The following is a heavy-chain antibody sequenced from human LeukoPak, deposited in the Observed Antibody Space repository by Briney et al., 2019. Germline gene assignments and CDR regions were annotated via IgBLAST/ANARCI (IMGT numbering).Heavy chain of an antibody. Sequence: GGSLRLSCAVSVFTFSSSDMHWVRQAPGKGLEWIAVISYDGSNKYYADSVKGRFTISRDNSKNTLFLEMNSLRAEDTAVYYCAKALTSGWYLDAFNIWGQGTMVTVSS. CDR1: VFTFSSSD. J-gene: IGHJ3*02. V-gene: IGHV3-30*18. CDR3: AKALTSGWYLDAFNI. D-gene: IGHD6-19*01. CDR2: ISYDGSNK.